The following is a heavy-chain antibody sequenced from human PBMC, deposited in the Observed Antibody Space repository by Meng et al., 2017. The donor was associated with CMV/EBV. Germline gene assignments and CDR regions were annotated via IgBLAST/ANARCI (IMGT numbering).Heavy chain of an antibody. V-gene: IGHV1-8*03. J-gene: IGHJ6*02. CDR2: MSPNSGNA. D-gene: IGHD1-1*01. Sequence: ASVKVSCKASAYTFINYEINWVRQATGQGLEWVGWMSPNSGNAAYTQKFQGRVTITRNTSISTAYMELSSLRSEDTAVYYCARGLRAERRLPFQKNYYYSTMDVWGQGTTVTVSS. CDR3: ARGLRAERRLPFQKNYYYSTMDV. CDR1: AYTFINYE.